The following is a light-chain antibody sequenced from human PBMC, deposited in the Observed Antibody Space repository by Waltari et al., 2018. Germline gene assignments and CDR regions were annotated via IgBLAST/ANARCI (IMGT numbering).Light chain of an antibody. Sequence: SYELTQPPSVSVSPGQTARTTCPGPKLGGAYTSWYQRKPGQSPVLVIYQDRKRPSGIPERFSGSSSADMAALTISDTQPADEADYFCQTWDSNTDVFFGGGTTLTVI. CDR1: KLGGAY. CDR3: QTWDSNTDVF. V-gene: IGLV3-1*01. J-gene: IGLJ2*01. CDR2: QDR.